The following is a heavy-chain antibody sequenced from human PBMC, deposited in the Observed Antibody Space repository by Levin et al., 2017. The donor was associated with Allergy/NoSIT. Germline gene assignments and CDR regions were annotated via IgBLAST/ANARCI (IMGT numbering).Heavy chain of an antibody. V-gene: IGHV3-74*01. CDR1: GFTLSSYW. CDR2: LKSDGSSP. CDR3: ARDRGGAYYYMDV. Sequence: LSLTCAASGFTLSSYWMHWVRQAPGKGLMWVSRLKSDGSSPSYADSVKGRFTISRDSAKNTLYLQMNSLGAEDTAVYYCARDRGGAYYYMDVWGKGTTVTVSS. D-gene: IGHD3-16*01. J-gene: IGHJ6*03.